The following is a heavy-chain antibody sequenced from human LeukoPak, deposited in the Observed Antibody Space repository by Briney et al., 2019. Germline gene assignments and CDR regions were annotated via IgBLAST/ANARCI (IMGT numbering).Heavy chain of an antibody. J-gene: IGHJ5*02. Sequence: EASVKVSCTASGYTFTNFYMHWVRQAPGQGLEWMGWINPSGGSTSYAQKFQGRVTMTRDMSTSTVYMELSSLRSEDTAVYYCARVWSGWYFDPWGQGTLVTVSS. CDR3: ARVWSGWYFDP. D-gene: IGHD6-19*01. CDR2: INPSGGST. CDR1: GYTFTNFY. V-gene: IGHV1-46*01.